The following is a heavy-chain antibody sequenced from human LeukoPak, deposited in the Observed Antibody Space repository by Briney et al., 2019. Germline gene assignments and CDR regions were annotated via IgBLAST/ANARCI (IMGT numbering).Heavy chain of an antibody. D-gene: IGHD3-3*01. CDR3: ARSSAYYDFWSGPDYYYYGMDV. Sequence: SETLSLTCTVSGGSISSYYWSWIRQPAGKGLEWIGRIYTSGSTNYNPSLKSRVTMSVDTSKNQFSLKLSSVTAADTAVYYCARSSAYYDFWSGPDYYYYGMDVWGQGTTVTVSS. J-gene: IGHJ6*02. V-gene: IGHV4-4*07. CDR2: IYTSGST. CDR1: GGSISSYY.